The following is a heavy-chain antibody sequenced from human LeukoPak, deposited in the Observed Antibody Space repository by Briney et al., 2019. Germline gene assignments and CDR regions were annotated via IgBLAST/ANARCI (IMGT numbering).Heavy chain of an antibody. CDR2: IGGRDGGT. Sequence: GGSLRLSCAASGFIFSNYAMCWVRQAPGKGLEWVSAIGGRDGGTYYADSVKGRFTVSRDDPKNTLYLQMNTLRAEDTAVYYCAKWGDYDILTGYYDSDYWGQGTLVTVSS. D-gene: IGHD3-9*01. CDR1: GFIFSNYA. CDR3: AKWGDYDILTGYYDSDY. V-gene: IGHV3-23*01. J-gene: IGHJ4*02.